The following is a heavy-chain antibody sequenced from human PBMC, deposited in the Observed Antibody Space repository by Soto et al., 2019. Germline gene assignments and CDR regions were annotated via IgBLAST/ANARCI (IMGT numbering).Heavy chain of an antibody. J-gene: IGHJ4*01. V-gene: IGHV3-30*18. CDR2: ISYDGSNK. CDR1: GFTFSSYG. D-gene: IGHD2-21*02. CDR3: AKDPGRYCGGACYNFDY. Sequence: GGSLRLSCAASGFTFSSYGMHWFRQAPGKGLEWVAVISYDGSNKYYADSVKGRFTISRDNSKNTLYLQMNSLRAEDTAVYYCAKDPGRYCGGACYNFDYWCHGT.